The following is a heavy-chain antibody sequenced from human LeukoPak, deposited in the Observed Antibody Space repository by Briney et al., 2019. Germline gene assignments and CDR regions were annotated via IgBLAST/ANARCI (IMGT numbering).Heavy chain of an antibody. CDR2: IYPGDSDT. V-gene: IGHV5-51*01. Sequence: GESLKISCKGSGYSFTSYWIGWVRQMPGKGLEWMGIIYPGDSDTRYSPSFQGQVTISADKSISTAYLQWSSLKASDTAMYYCARQTRVSIAARPDYYYYMDVWGKGTTVTVSS. J-gene: IGHJ6*03. D-gene: IGHD6-6*01. CDR1: GYSFTSYW. CDR3: ARQTRVSIAARPDYYYYMDV.